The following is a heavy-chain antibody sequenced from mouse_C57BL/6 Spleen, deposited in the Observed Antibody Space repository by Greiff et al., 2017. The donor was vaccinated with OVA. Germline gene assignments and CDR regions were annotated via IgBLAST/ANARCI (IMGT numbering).Heavy chain of an antibody. J-gene: IGHJ4*01. V-gene: IGHV14-2*01. Sequence: EVQLQQSGAELVKPGASVKLSCTASGFNIKDYYMHWVKQRTEQGLEWIGRIDPEDGETKYAPKFQGKATITADTSSNTAYLQLSSLTSEDTAVYYGARGITTVVAHYYAMDYWGQGTSVTVSS. CDR3: ARGITTVVAHYYAMDY. CDR1: GFNIKDYY. CDR2: IDPEDGET. D-gene: IGHD1-1*01.